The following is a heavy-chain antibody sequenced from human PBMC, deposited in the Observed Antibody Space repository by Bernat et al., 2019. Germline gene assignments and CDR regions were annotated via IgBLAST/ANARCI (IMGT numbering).Heavy chain of an antibody. CDR2: IYHSGST. CDR1: GGSISSSNW. CDR3: AGGFVGGTQPLYWDY. D-gene: IGHD2-15*01. V-gene: IGHV4-4*02. Sequence: QVQLQESGPGLVKPSGTLSLTCAVSGGSISSSNWWSWVRQPPGKGLEWIGEIYHSGSTNYNPSLKSRVTISVDKSKNQFSLKLSSVPAADTAVYYCAGGFVGGTQPLYWDYWGQGTLVTVSS. J-gene: IGHJ4*02.